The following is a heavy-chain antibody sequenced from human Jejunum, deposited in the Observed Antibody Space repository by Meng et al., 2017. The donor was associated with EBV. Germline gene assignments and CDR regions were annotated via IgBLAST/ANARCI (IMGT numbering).Heavy chain of an antibody. D-gene: IGHD3-16*01. CDR2: IFHAGNT. V-gene: IGHV4-4*02. CDR1: GDSIISTDTW. J-gene: IGHJ4*02. Sequence: QLQLKESGPGLVKPSGTLSLTCGVSGDSIISTDTWWSWVRQPPGKGLEWIGEIFHAGNTNYNPSLKSQVTMSVDTSKNQFSLNLSSVTAADSAVYYCARGSHYTWDVWGQGTLVTVSS. CDR3: ARGSHYTWDV.